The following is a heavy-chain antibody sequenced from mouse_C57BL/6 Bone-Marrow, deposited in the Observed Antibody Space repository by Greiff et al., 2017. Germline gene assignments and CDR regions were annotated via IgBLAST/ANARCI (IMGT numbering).Heavy chain of an antibody. CDR1: GYTFTDYS. CDR3: ADYEFAY. V-gene: IGHV1-26*01. J-gene: IGHJ3*01. Sequence: EVQLQQSEPELLKPGASVKISCKASGYTFTDYSLNWVKRSHGKSLRWIGDINPNNGGTSYNQKFKGKATLTVDKSSSTAYMELRSLTSEDSAVYYCADYEFAYWGQGTLVTVSA. CDR2: INPNNGGT. D-gene: IGHD1-1*01.